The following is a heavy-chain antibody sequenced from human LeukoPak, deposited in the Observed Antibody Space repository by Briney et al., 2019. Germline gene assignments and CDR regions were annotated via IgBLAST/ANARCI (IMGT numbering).Heavy chain of an antibody. CDR3: ARDLVASYYYDSSGRNTDY. Sequence: GASVKVSCKASGYTFTIYYMHWVRQAPGQGLEWMGIINPSGGSTSYAQKFQGRVTMTRDTSTSTVYMELSSLRSEDTAVYYCARDLVASYYYDSSGRNTDYWGQGTLVTVSS. CDR2: INPSGGST. D-gene: IGHD3-22*01. CDR1: GYTFTIYY. V-gene: IGHV1-46*01. J-gene: IGHJ4*02.